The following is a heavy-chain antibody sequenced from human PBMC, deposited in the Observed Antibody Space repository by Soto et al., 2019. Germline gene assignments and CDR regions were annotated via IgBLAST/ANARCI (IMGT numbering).Heavy chain of an antibody. J-gene: IGHJ5*02. CDR1: GGTFSSYA. CDR3: ERGVYCTGYST. CDR2: IINIFGTA. V-gene: IGHV1-69*13. Sequence: SVKVSCKASGGTFSSYAISWVRQAPGQGLEWMGAIINIFGTANYAQKFQGRVMITGDESTSTAYMELSSLRSEHAAVYYCERGVYCTGYSTWGQGTQVTVSS. D-gene: IGHD2-8*02.